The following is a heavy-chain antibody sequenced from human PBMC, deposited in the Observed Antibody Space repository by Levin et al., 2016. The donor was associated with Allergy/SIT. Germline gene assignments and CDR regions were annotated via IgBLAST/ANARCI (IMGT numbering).Heavy chain of an antibody. V-gene: IGHV3-23*01. Sequence: GGSLRLSCAASGFTFSSYGMSWVRQAPGKGLEWASTISGSGDITNYADPVKGRFTLSRDDSKDTVYLQMNSLRDDDTAVYYCAKGVPGAGTYYAHDYWGQGTLVTVSA. CDR2: ISGSGDIT. CDR1: GFTFSSYG. J-gene: IGHJ4*02. CDR3: AKGVPGAGTYYAHDY. D-gene: IGHD3-10*01.